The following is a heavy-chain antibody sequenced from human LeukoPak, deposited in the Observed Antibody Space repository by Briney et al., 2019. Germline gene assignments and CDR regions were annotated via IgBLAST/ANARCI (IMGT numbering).Heavy chain of an antibody. Sequence: GGSLRLSCAASGFTFSSYGMHWVRQAPGKGLEWVAVISYDGSNKYYADSVKGRFTSSRDNSKNTLYLQMNSLRAEDTAVYYCARDNFDYGDYVGRGQYYGMDVWGQGTTVTVSS. CDR2: ISYDGSNK. J-gene: IGHJ6*02. D-gene: IGHD4-17*01. V-gene: IGHV3-30*03. CDR3: ARDNFDYGDYVGRGQYYGMDV. CDR1: GFTFSSYG.